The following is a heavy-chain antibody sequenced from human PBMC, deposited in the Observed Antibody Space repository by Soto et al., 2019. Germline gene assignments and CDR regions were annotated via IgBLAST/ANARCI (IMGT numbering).Heavy chain of an antibody. CDR1: GFTVSSNY. CDR2: IYSGGST. Sequence: GGSLRLSCAASGFTVSSNYMSWVRQAPGKGLEWVSVIYSGGSTYYADSVKGRFTISRDNSKNTLYLQMNSLRAEDTAVYYCARDLEGYSGPPCYYMDVWGKGTTVTVSS. V-gene: IGHV3-66*01. D-gene: IGHD5-12*01. CDR3: ARDLEGYSGPPCYYMDV. J-gene: IGHJ6*03.